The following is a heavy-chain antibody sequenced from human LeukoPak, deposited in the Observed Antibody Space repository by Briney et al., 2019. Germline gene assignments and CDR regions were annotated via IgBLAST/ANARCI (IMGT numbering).Heavy chain of an antibody. CDR2: IYHSGST. Sequence: TSETLSLTCTVSSGSISSYYWSWIRQPPGKGLEWIGYIYHSGSTYYNPSLKSRVTMSVDTSKNQFSLKLTSVTAADTAVYYCARPGQLGSLYYGLDVWGQGTTVIVSS. CDR3: ARPGQLGSLYYGLDV. CDR1: SGSISSYY. J-gene: IGHJ6*02. D-gene: IGHD7-27*01. V-gene: IGHV4-59*04.